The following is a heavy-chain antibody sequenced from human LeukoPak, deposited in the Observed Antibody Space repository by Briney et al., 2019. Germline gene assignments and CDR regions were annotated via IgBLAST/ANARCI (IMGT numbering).Heavy chain of an antibody. J-gene: IGHJ4*02. Sequence: PGGSLRLSCTASGFAASGFTFSTFAMHWVRQAPGKGLEWVAFIRYDGSNKYYADSVKGRFTISRDNAMDTLYLQMNSLRADDTAVYYCAKDRVDGSGSQFDSWGQGSLVIVSS. D-gene: IGHD3-10*01. CDR2: IRYDGSNK. CDR1: GFTFSTFA. V-gene: IGHV3-30*02. CDR3: AKDRVDGSGSQFDS.